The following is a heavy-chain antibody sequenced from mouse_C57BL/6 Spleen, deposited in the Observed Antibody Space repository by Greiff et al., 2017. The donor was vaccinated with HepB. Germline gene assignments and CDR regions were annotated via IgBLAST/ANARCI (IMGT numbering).Heavy chain of an antibody. CDR2: IDPSDSET. CDR3: ARTQDYGSTYYFDY. Sequence: VQLQQSGAELVRPGSSVKLSCKASGYTFTSYWMHWVKQRPIQGLEWIGNIDPSDSETHYNQKFKDKATLTVDKSSSTAYMQLSSLTSEDSAVYYCARTQDYGSTYYFDYWGQGTTLTVSS. J-gene: IGHJ2*01. CDR1: GYTFTSYW. D-gene: IGHD1-1*01. V-gene: IGHV1-52*01.